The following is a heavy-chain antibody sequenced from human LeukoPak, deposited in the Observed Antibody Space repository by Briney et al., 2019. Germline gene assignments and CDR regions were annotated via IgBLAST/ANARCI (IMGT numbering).Heavy chain of an antibody. CDR2: IHSNGGA. CDR1: GGSIINYY. V-gene: IGHV4-59*01. CDR3: ASSNLGSLGEFDL. D-gene: IGHD3-10*02. Sequence: SETLSLTCTASGGSIINYYSSWIRQPPGKGLEWIGFIHSNGGANYNASLNSRATISRDTSRSQVSLKLTSVTAADTAVYYCASSNLGSLGEFDLGGRGTLVTVSS. J-gene: IGHJ5*02.